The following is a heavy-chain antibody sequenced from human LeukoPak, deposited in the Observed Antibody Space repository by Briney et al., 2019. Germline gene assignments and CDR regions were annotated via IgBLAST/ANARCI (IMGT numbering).Heavy chain of an antibody. CDR2: IKNDGSEE. J-gene: IGHJ4*02. D-gene: IGHD3-3*01. V-gene: IGHV3-7*01. CDR1: GIVFRNYF. CDR3: ATDRGWRTSGYYLYYFEY. Sequence: PGGSLRLSCAASGIVFRNYFMSWVRQAPGKGLEWVASIKNDGSEEYYVDSVRGRYTISRDNTKNSLYLQMSSLRAEDTAVYYCATDRGWRTSGYYLYYFEYWGQGTLVTFSS.